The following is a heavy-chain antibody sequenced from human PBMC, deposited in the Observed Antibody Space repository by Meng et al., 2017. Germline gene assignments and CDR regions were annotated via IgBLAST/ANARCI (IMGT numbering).Heavy chain of an antibody. J-gene: IGHJ4*02. CDR1: GFTFSSYS. Sequence: GESLKISCAASGFTFSSYSMNWVRQAPGEGLERVSSISSSSSYIYYADSVKGRFTISRDNAKNSLYLQMNSLRAEDTAVYYCARDTIRGHDYWGQGTLVTGSS. CDR3: ARDTIRGHDY. D-gene: IGHD3-3*01. V-gene: IGHV3-21*01. CDR2: ISSSSSYI.